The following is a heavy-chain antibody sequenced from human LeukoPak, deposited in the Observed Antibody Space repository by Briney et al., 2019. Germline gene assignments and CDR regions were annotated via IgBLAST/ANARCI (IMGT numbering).Heavy chain of an antibody. V-gene: IGHV4-59*01. CDR3: ARDLVVPAAMPYYYYYYMDV. Sequence: PSETLSLTCTVSGGSISSYYWSRIRQPPGKGLEWIGYIYYSGSTNYNPSLKSRVTISVDTSKNQFSLKLSSVTAADTAVYYCARDLVVPAAMPYYYYYYMDVWGKGTTVTVSS. J-gene: IGHJ6*03. CDR2: IYYSGST. D-gene: IGHD2-2*01. CDR1: GGSISSYY.